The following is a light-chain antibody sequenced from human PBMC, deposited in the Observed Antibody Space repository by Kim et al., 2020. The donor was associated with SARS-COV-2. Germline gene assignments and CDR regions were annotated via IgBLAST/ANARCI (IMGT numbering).Light chain of an antibody. V-gene: IGKV3-11*01. CDR2: DAS. CDR1: QSVSSY. J-gene: IGKJ4*01. CDR3: QQRSNWPLP. Sequence: EIVLTQSPAPLSLSPGERATLSCRASQSVSSYLGWYQQKPGQAPRLLIYDASNRATGIPARFSGSGSGTDFTLTISSLEPEDFAVYYCQQRSNWPLPFGGGAKVDIK.